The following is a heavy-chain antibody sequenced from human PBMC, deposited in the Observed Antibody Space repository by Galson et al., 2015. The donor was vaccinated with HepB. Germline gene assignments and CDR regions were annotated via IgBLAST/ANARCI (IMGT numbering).Heavy chain of an antibody. CDR1: GFTFSSYV. J-gene: IGHJ3*02. CDR3: GRDRSGSGWYRGAFDI. CDR2: ISSQGVST. V-gene: IGHV3-64*01. D-gene: IGHD6-19*01. Sequence: SLRLSCAASGFTFSSYVIDWVRQAPGKGLEYVSGISSQGVSTYYANSVKGRFTISRDNSKNTVYLQMGSLRAEDMAVYYCGRDRSGSGWYRGAFDIWGQGTVVTVSS.